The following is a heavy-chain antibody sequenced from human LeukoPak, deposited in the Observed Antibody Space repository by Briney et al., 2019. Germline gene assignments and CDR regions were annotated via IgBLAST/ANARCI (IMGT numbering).Heavy chain of an antibody. CDR3: ASIQLWTYYFDY. D-gene: IGHD5-18*01. CDR1: GGSISSSSYY. Sequence: PSETLSLTCTVSGGSISSSSYYWGWIRQPPGKGLEWIGSIYYSGSTYYNPSLKSRDTISVDTSKNQFSLKPSSVTAADTAVYYCASIQLWTYYFDYWGQGTLVTVSS. CDR2: IYYSGST. V-gene: IGHV4-39*01. J-gene: IGHJ4*02.